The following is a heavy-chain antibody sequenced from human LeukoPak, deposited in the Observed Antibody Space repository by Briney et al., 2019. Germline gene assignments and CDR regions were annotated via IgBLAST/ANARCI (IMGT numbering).Heavy chain of an antibody. V-gene: IGHV4-59*08. CDR2: VYYSGST. CDR1: GDSFSNYY. J-gene: IGHJ5*02. D-gene: IGHD6-13*01. CDR3: ARHGFLGPEVDAIAAAVSWFDP. Sequence: SETLSLTCSVSGDSFSNYYWTWIRQPPGKGLEWIGYVYYSGSTNYNPSLKTRLHLSVDTSKNRFSLKLSSVTAADTAVYYCARHGFLGPEVDAIAAAVSWFDPWGQGTLVTVSS.